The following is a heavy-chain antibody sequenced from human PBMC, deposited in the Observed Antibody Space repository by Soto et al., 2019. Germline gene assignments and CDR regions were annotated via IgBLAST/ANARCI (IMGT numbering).Heavy chain of an antibody. CDR3: ARGRAVATITDFDY. J-gene: IGHJ4*02. D-gene: IGHD5-12*01. CDR2: IIPIFGTA. Sequence: SVKVSCKASGGTFSSYAISWVRQAPGQGLEWMGGIIPIFGTANYAQKFQGRVTITADESTSTAYMELSSLRSEDTAVYYCARGRAVATITDFDYWGQGTLVTVSS. V-gene: IGHV1-69*13. CDR1: GGTFSSYA.